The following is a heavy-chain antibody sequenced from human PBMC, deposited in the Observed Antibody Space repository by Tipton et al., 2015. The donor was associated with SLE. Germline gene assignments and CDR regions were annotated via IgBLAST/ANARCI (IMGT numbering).Heavy chain of an antibody. CDR2: IYYSGST. D-gene: IGHD2-2*01. CDR3: ACPLYCSSTSCPPGD. CDR1: GGSISSYY. Sequence: LRLSCTVSGGSISSYYWSWIRQPPGKGLEWIGSIYYSGSTYYNPSLKSRVTISVDTSKNQFSLKLSSVTAADTAVYYCACPLYCSSTSCPPGDWGQGTLVTVSS. J-gene: IGHJ4*02. V-gene: IGHV4-59*05.